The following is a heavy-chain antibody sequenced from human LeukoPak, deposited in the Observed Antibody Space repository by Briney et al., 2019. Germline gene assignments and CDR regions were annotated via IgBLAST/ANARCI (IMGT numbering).Heavy chain of an antibody. Sequence: GGSLRLSCAASRVTFSSFAMSWVRQAPGKGLEWVSAISGTGDGTYYADSVKGRFTISRDNSKNTLYLQMNSLRPEDTAVYYCANEIRPNDHWGQGTLVTVSS. CDR3: ANEIRPNDH. J-gene: IGHJ4*02. CDR2: ISGTGDGT. V-gene: IGHV3-23*01. D-gene: IGHD4-17*01. CDR1: RVTFSSFA.